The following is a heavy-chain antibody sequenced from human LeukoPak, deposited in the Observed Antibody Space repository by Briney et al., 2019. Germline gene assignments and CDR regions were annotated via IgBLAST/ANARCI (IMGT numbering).Heavy chain of an antibody. CDR1: GFTFDDYA. Sequence: HPGGSLRLSCAASGFTFDDYAMHWVRQAPGKGLEWVSGISWNSGSIGYADSVKGRFTISRDNAKNSLYLQMNSLRAEDTALYYCAKDIGGARDGYNPYYFDYWGQGTLVTVSS. CDR2: ISWNSGSI. J-gene: IGHJ4*02. D-gene: IGHD5-24*01. CDR3: AKDIGGARDGYNPYYFDY. V-gene: IGHV3-9*01.